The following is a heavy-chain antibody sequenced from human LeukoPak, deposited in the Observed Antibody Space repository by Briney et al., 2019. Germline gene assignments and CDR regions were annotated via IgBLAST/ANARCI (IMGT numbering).Heavy chain of an antibody. CDR2: ISVSGGST. V-gene: IGHV3-23*01. D-gene: IGHD5-24*01. CDR1: GFTFSNYA. Sequence: GGSLRLSCAASGFTFSNYAMSWVRQAPGKGLEWVSAISVSGGSTYYADSVKGRFTISRDNSKNMLYLQMNSLRAEDAAVYYCAKDRRDGYNNYFDYWGQGTLVTVPS. CDR3: AKDRRDGYNNYFDY. J-gene: IGHJ4*02.